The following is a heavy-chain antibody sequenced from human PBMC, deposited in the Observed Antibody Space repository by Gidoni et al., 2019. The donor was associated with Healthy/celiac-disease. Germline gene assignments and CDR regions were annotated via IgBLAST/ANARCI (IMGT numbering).Heavy chain of an antibody. Sequence: QVQLVQSGAEVKKPGASVKVSCKVSGYTLTELSMHWVRQAPGKGLEWMGGFDPEDGETIYAQKFQGRVTMTEETSTDTAYMELSSLRSEDTAVYYCATDYKQADGMDVWGQGTTVTVSS. V-gene: IGHV1-24*01. CDR1: GYTLTELS. J-gene: IGHJ6*02. CDR3: ATDYKQADGMDV. CDR2: FDPEDGET. D-gene: IGHD1-1*01.